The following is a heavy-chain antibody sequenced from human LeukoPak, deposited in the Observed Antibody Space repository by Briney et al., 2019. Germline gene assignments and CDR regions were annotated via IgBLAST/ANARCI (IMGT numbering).Heavy chain of an antibody. V-gene: IGHV4-61*02. CDR2: IYTSGST. D-gene: IGHD3-3*01. CDR3: ARESXDFWSGYYTTFKENWFDX. J-gene: IGHJ5*02. CDR1: GGSISSGSYY. Sequence: SETLSLTCTVSGGSISSGSYYWSWIRQPAGKGLEWIGRIYTSGSTNYNPSLKSRVTISVDTSKNQFSLKLSSVTAADTAVYYCARESXDFWSGYYTTFKENWFDXWGQGXLVTV.